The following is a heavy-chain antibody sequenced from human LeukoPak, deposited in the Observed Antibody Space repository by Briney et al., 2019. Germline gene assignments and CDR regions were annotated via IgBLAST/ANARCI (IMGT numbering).Heavy chain of an antibody. V-gene: IGHV2-70*11. CDR2: IDWDDGK. J-gene: IGHJ4*02. D-gene: IGHD6-19*01. CDR3: ARIQLAAVAGTPYYYFDY. Sequence: SGPTLVNPTQTLTLTCTFSGFSLRTTGMCVSWIRQPPGKALEWLSRIDWDDGKYYSTSLKTRLTISKDTSKNQVVLRMTNMDPVDTATYYCARIQLAAVAGTPYYYFDYWGQGTLVTVSS. CDR1: GFSLRTTGMC.